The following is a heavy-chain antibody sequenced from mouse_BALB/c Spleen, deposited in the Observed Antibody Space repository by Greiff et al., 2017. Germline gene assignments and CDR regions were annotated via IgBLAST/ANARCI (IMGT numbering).Heavy chain of an antibody. J-gene: IGHJ4*01. Sequence: VQLQQSGPELVKPGASVKISCKASGYAFSSSWMNWVKQRPGQGLEWIGRIYPGDGDTNYNGKFKGKATLTADKSSSTAYMKLSSLTYVDSAVYFCARSALYYDYEGDYYAMDYWGQGTSVTVSS. CDR2: IYPGDGDT. CDR1: GYAFSSSW. CDR3: ARSALYYDYEGDYYAMDY. V-gene: IGHV1-82*01. D-gene: IGHD2-4*01.